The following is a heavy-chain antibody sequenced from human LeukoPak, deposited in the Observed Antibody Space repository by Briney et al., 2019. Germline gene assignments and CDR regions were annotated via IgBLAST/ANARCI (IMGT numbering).Heavy chain of an antibody. J-gene: IGHJ4*02. CDR3: ASQLVFRSPFDY. V-gene: IGHV3-7*01. Sequence: PGGSLRLSCAGSGFTFRRYWMTWVRQAPGKGLEWVANINEDGSEEYYVDSTKGRFTISRDNAKNSLYLQMNSLRDEDTAVYYCASQLVFRSPFDYWGQGTLVTVSS. CDR2: INEDGSEE. CDR1: GFTFRRYW.